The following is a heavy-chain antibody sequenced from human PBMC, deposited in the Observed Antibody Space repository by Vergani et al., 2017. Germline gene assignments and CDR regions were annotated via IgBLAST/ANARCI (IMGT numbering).Heavy chain of an antibody. CDR2: IYSGGST. Sequence: EVQLVESGGGLVQPGGSLRLSCAASGFTVSSNYMSWVRQAPGRGLEWVSVIYSGGSTYYADSVKGRFTISRDNSKNTLYLQMNSRRAEDTAVYYCASTGGNSDPEKPMDFWGQGTTVTVSS. J-gene: IGHJ6*02. V-gene: IGHV3-66*02. CDR1: GFTVSSNY. CDR3: ASTGGNSDPEKPMDF. D-gene: IGHD4-23*01.